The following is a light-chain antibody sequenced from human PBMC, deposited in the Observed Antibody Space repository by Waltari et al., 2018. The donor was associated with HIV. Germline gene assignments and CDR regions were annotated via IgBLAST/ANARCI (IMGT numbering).Light chain of an antibody. V-gene: IGKV3-15*01. CDR2: GAS. CDR3: QQYNNWPRT. Sequence: IVMTQSPATLSVSTGERAPLSCRASQSVSSNLAWYQQKPGQAPRLLIYGASTRATGIPARFSGSGSGTEFTLTISSLQSEDVAVYYCQQYNNWPRTFGQGTKVEIK. CDR1: QSVSSN. J-gene: IGKJ1*01.